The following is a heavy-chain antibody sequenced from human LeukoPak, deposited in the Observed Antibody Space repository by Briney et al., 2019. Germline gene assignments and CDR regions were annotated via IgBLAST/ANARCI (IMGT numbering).Heavy chain of an antibody. D-gene: IGHD6-13*01. CDR1: GGSISSYY. Sequence: SETLSLTCTVSGGSISSYYWSWIRQPPGKGLEWIGHIYYSGSTNYNPSLKSRVTISVDTSKNQFSLKLSSVTAADTAVYYCARTTEAHSWRTRYYDYYMDVWGKGTTVTVSS. J-gene: IGHJ6*03. CDR2: IYYSGST. V-gene: IGHV4-59*01. CDR3: ARTTEAHSWRTRYYDYYMDV.